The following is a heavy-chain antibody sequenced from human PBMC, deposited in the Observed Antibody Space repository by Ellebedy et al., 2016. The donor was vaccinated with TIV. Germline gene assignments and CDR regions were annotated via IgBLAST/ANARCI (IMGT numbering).Heavy chain of an antibody. CDR1: GGSISSYY. V-gene: IGHV4-59*01. J-gene: IGHJ2*01. CDR2: IFYSGRT. CDR3: ARLCGGDCHSPHNWYFDL. D-gene: IGHD2-21*02. Sequence: MPSETLSLTCTVSGGSISSYYWSWIRQPPGQGLERIGYIFYSGRTNYNPSLKSRVTTSVDASKNQFSLNLNSVTAADTAMYYCARLCGGDCHSPHNWYFDLWGRGTLVTVSS.